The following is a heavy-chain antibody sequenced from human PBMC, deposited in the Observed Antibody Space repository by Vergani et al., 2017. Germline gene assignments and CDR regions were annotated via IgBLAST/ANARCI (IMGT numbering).Heavy chain of an antibody. V-gene: IGHV4-59*01. J-gene: IGHJ5*02. CDR3: GRVADFYGLGSRLLDL. D-gene: IGHD3-10*01. CDR2: MYHRGST. CDR1: GGSMSGYY. Sequence: QVRLQESGPGLVKPSETLSLTCSVSGGSMSGYYWSWIRQPPGKEPEWIGYMYHRGSTNYNPSLETRVTISGDTTKNQFSFKLNSVTAADTAVYYCGRVADFYGLGSRLLDLWGQGILVTVSS.